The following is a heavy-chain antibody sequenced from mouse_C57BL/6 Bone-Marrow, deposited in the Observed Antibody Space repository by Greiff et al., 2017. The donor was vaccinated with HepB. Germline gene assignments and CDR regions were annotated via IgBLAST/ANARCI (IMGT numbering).Heavy chain of an antibody. CDR3: AEVITTVVATDWYFDV. CDR2: IDPSDSYT. Sequence: VQLQQPGAELVKPGASVKLSCKASGYTFTSYWMQWVKQRPGQGLEWIGEIDPSDSYTKYNQKFKGKATLTVDTSSSTAYMQLSSLTSEDSAVYYCAEVITTVVATDWYFDVWGTGTTVTVSS. D-gene: IGHD1-1*01. CDR1: GYTFTSYW. J-gene: IGHJ1*03. V-gene: IGHV1-50*01.